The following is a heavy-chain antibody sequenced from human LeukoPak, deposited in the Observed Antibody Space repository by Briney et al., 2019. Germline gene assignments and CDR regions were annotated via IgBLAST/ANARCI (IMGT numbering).Heavy chain of an antibody. CDR3: ARDSRSYYYDSSGYPYYSDY. CDR1: GFTFSSYW. CDR2: IKQDGSEK. J-gene: IGHJ4*02. D-gene: IGHD3-22*01. Sequence: GGSLRLSCAASGFTFSSYWMSWVRQAPGKGLEWVANIKQDGSEKYYADSVKGRFTISRDNSKNTLYLQMNSLRAEDTAVYYCARDSRSYYYDSSGYPYYSDYWGQGTLVTVSS. V-gene: IGHV3-7*01.